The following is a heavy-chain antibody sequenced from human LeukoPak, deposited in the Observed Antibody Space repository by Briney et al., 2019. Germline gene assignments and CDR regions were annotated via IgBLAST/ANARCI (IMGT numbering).Heavy chain of an antibody. V-gene: IGHV5-51*01. D-gene: IGHD2/OR15-2a*01. Sequence: GESLKISCKGPEYDFANYWIGWGRQTPGRGLEWMGIAHPATSIIHYGPSFQGQVTISFDRSLSTAYLQWTSLKASDSGMYFCARRKFYDTYLDPWGRGTLVTVSS. CDR2: AHPATSII. J-gene: IGHJ5*02. CDR3: ARRKFYDTYLDP. CDR1: EYDFANYW.